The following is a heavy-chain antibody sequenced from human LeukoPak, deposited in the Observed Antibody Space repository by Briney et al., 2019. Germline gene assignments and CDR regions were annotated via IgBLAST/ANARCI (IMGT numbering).Heavy chain of an antibody. J-gene: IGHJ4*02. CDR1: GYTFTSYG. D-gene: IGHD2-2*01. CDR2: ISAYNGNT. Sequence: ASVKVSCKASGYTFTSYGISWVRQAPGQGLEWMGWISAYNGNTNYAQKLQGRVTMTTDTSTSTAYMELRSLRSDDTAVYYCARVIGLVSPEVSDYWGQGTLVTVSS. CDR3: ARVIGLVSPEVSDY. V-gene: IGHV1-18*04.